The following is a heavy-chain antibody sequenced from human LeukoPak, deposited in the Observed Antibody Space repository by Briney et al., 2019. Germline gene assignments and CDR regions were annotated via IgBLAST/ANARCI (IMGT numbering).Heavy chain of an antibody. CDR2: ISAYNGNT. CDR3: ARDAPSSSWSNYYYYGMDV. V-gene: IGHV1-18*01. Sequence: ASVKVSCKASGYTFTSYAISWVRQAPGQGLEWMGWISAYNGNTNYAQKLQGRVTMTTDTSTSTAYMELRSLRSDDTAVYYCARDAPSSSWSNYYYYGMDVWGQGTTVTVSS. D-gene: IGHD6-13*01. CDR1: GYTFTSYA. J-gene: IGHJ6*02.